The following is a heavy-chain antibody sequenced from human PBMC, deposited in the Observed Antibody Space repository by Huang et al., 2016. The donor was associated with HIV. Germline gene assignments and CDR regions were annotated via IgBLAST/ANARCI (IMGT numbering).Heavy chain of an antibody. D-gene: IGHD6-19*01. CDR1: GFAFSRYG. J-gene: IGHJ5*02. V-gene: IGHV3-21*02. Sequence: EVELVESGGGLVKPGGSLRLSWAACGFAFSRYGMNWVRQAPGKGVEGFACIVSDIIYIYSADSVNGRFTIPRDNAKSSIYLQLDSLRAEDTAVYYCAYQQWLVGGLNHWGQGTLVVVSS. CDR2: IVSDIIYI. CDR3: AYQQWLVGGLNH.